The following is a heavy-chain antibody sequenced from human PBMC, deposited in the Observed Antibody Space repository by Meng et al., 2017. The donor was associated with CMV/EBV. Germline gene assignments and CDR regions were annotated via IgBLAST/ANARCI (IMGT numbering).Heavy chain of an antibody. D-gene: IGHD6-6*01. CDR1: GYTFTGYY. V-gene: IGHV1-2*02. J-gene: IGHJ4*02. CDR3: ARIHGKPEYSSPGY. Sequence: ASVKVSCKASGYTFTGYYMHWVRQAPGQGLEWMGWINPNSGGTNYAQKFQGRVTMTRDTSISTAYMDLSRLRYDDTAVYYCARIHGKPEYSSPGYWGQGTLVTVSS. CDR2: INPNSGGT.